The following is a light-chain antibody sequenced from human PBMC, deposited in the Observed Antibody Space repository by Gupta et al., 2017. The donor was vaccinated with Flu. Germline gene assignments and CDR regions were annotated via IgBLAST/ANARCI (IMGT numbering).Light chain of an antibody. CDR3: GTWDSSLSAWV. CDR1: SSNIGSNY. CDR2: DNN. Sequence: KVTISCSGSSSNIGSNYVSWYQQLPGTAPKLLIYDNNKRPSGIPDRFSGSKSGTSATLGITGLQTGDEADYYCGTWDSSLSAWVFGGGTKLTVL. J-gene: IGLJ3*02. V-gene: IGLV1-51*01.